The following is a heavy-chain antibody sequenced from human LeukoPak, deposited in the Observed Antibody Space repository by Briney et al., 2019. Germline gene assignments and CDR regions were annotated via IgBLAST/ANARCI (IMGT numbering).Heavy chain of an antibody. Sequence: GGSLRLSCAASGFTFSSYGMHWVRQAPGKGLEWMAVIWYDGSNKYYADSVKGRFTISRDNSKNTLYLQMNSLRAEDTAVYYCARVGSDYDFWSGSFDYWGQGTLVTVSS. CDR1: GFTFSSYG. CDR3: ARVGSDYDFWSGSFDY. D-gene: IGHD3-3*01. CDR2: IWYDGSNK. V-gene: IGHV3-33*08. J-gene: IGHJ4*02.